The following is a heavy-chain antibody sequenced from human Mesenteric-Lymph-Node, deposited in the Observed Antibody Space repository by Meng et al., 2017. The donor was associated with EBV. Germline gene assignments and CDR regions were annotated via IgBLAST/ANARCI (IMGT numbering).Heavy chain of an antibody. Sequence: QITLKEPGPTLVKPTQTLTLTCTFSGFSLTTSGVGVGWIRQPPGKALEWLALIYWDDDKRYSSSLESRLTITQDTSKNQVVLTMTNMDPVDTATYYCAHSPLYQYDPRWFHPWGPGTLVTVSS. J-gene: IGHJ5*02. D-gene: IGHD3-22*01. CDR2: IYWDDDK. CDR3: AHSPLYQYDPRWFHP. CDR1: GFSLTTSGVG. V-gene: IGHV2-5*02.